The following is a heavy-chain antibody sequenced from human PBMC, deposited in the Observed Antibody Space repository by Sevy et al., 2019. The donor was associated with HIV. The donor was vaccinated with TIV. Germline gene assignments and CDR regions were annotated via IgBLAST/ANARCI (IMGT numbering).Heavy chain of an antibody. CDR1: GFTFSSYE. Sequence: GGSLRLSCAASGFTFSSYEMNWVRQAPGKGLEWGSYVSSSADTIYYADSVRGRFTISRDNAKKSLYLQMNSLRAEDTAVYYCAKRGGQYDLGMDVWGQGTTVTVSS. J-gene: IGHJ6*02. V-gene: IGHV3-48*03. CDR2: VSSSADTI. D-gene: IGHD3-3*01. CDR3: AKRGGQYDLGMDV.